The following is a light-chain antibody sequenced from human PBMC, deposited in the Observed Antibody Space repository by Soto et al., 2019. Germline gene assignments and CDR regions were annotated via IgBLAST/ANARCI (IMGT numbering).Light chain of an antibody. CDR3: AAWDTRLSAVL. J-gene: IGLJ2*01. Sequence: QSVLTQPPSVSAAPGQKVTILCSGDRSNIGSSFVSWYQQVPGTAPKLLIYDNDKRHSEIPDRFSASKSGASASLDITGLQTGDEADYHCAAWDTRLSAVLFGGGTKVTVL. V-gene: IGLV1-51*01. CDR1: RSNIGSSF. CDR2: DND.